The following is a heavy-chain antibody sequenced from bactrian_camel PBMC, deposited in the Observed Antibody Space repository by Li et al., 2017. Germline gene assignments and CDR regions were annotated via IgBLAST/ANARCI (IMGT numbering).Heavy chain of an antibody. CDR1: GIHLSSAFC. D-gene: IGHD6*01. CDR2: IAFDGIT. Sequence: HVQLVESGGGSVQAGGSLRLSCAGTGIHLSSAFCVGWFRQVPGKEREGVAGIAFDGITTYADSVKGRFTISRDNAKNTLYLQMNSLKAEDTAMYYCAAGGPKYGGTRYLISDYAYPYWGQGTQVTVS. V-gene: IGHV3S53*01. CDR3: AAGGPKYGGTRYLISDYAYPY. J-gene: IGHJ4*01.